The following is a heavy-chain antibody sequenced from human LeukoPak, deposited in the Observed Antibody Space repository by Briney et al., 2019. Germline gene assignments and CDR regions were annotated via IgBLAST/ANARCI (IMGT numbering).Heavy chain of an antibody. J-gene: IGHJ3*02. CDR3: AKAATDTSEAFDI. CDR1: GGSISSYY. V-gene: IGHV4-59*01. CDR2: IYYSGST. D-gene: IGHD1-26*01. Sequence: PSETLSLTCTVSGGSISSYYWSWIRQPPGKGLEWIGYIYYSGSTNYNPSLKSRVTISVDTSKNQFSLKLSSVTAADTAVYYCAKAATDTSEAFDIWGQGTMVTVSS.